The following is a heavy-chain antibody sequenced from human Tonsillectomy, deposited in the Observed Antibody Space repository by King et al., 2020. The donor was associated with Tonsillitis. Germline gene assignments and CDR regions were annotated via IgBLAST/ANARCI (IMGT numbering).Heavy chain of an antibody. V-gene: IGHV3-23*04. Sequence: VQLVQSGGGLVKPGGSLRLSCAASGFTFSSYSISWVRQAPGKGLEWVAWFSGCGGDIHYGTSGRGRFTISRDNSKNTLYLQMNSLRAEDTAVYYCAKHFSSSSWLFFDNWGQGNLVTVSS. D-gene: IGHD6-6*01. CDR2: FSGCGGDI. CDR3: AKHFSSSSWLFFDN. CDR1: GFTFSSYS. J-gene: IGHJ4*02.